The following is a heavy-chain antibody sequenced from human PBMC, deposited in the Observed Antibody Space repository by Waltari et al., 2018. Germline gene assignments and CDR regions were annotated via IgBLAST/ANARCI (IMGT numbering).Heavy chain of an antibody. CDR2: INIDESGT. J-gene: IGHJ5*02. CDR1: GFTFTRYW. Sequence: EVQLVESGGGLVQPGGSLRLSCVASGFTFTRYWMHWVRHAPGKGLVWVSRINIDESGTSYADSVKGRFTISRDNPKNTLYLQMNSLRAEDTAVYYCARSCGLRCHWFDPWGQGTLVTVSS. CDR3: ARSCGLRCHWFDP. V-gene: IGHV3-74*01. D-gene: IGHD4-17*01.